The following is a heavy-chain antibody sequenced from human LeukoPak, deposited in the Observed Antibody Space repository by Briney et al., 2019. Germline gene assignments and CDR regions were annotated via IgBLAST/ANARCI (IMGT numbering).Heavy chain of an antibody. D-gene: IGHD2-2*01. CDR3: ARRLTQYDCFDP. V-gene: IGHV6-1*01. Sequence: SQTLSLTCAISGDSVSTNSAAWNWIRQSPSRGLEWLGRTYYRSTWYNDYAVSVRGRITVNPDTSKNQFSLHLNSVTPEDTAVYYCARRLTQYDCFDPWGQGILVTVSS. J-gene: IGHJ5*02. CDR1: GDSVSTNSAA. CDR2: TYYRSTWYN.